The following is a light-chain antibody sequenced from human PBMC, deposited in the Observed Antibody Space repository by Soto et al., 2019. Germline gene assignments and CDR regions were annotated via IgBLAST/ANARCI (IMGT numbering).Light chain of an antibody. J-gene: IGKJ5*01. CDR2: GAS. V-gene: IGKV3-15*01. Sequence: EIVMTQSPDTLSVSPGERATLSCRASQTITTNLAWYRQKPGQAPRLLIFGASTRATGIPARISGSGSGTEFTLTISSLQSEDFAIYYCQQYNNWPPITFGQGTRLEIK. CDR3: QQYNNWPPIT. CDR1: QTITTN.